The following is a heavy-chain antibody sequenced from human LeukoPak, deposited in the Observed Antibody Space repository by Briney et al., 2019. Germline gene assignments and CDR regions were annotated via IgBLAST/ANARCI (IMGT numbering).Heavy chain of an antibody. CDR2: ISAYNGNT. CDR3: ARVGEYYDTTPAQPPYY. Sequence: ASVKVSCKASGYTFTSYGISWVRRAPGQGLEWMGWISAYNGNTNYRQKLQGRVTMTTDTSTSTAYMELSSLRSEDTAVYYCARVGEYYDTTPAQPPYYWGQGTLVTVSS. CDR1: GYTFTSYG. J-gene: IGHJ4*02. D-gene: IGHD3-22*01. V-gene: IGHV1-18*01.